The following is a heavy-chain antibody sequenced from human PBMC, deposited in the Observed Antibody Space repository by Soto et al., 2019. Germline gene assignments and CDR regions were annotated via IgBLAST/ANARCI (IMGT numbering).Heavy chain of an antibody. CDR1: GFTFSSYW. CDR3: ARDETMVRGVIGYYYYGMDV. J-gene: IGHJ6*02. D-gene: IGHD3-10*01. CDR2: IKQDGSEK. V-gene: IGHV3-7*03. Sequence: VGSLRLSCAASGFTFSSYWMSWVRQAPGKGLEWVANIKQDGSEKYYVDSVKGRFTISRDNAKNSLYLQMNSLRAEDTAVYYCARDETMVRGVIGYYYYGMDVWGQGTTVTVSS.